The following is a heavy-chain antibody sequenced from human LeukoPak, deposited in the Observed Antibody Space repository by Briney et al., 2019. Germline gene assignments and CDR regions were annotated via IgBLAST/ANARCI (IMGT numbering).Heavy chain of an antibody. CDR1: GFTFSSYW. J-gene: IGHJ4*02. V-gene: IGHV3-74*01. CDR2: IKTDGSST. Sequence: TGGSLRLSCAASGFTFSSYWMHWVRQAPGKGLVWVSRIKTDGSSTSYADSVKGRFTISRDNAKSTLYLQMNSLRAEDTAVYYCVRDFMYSSSCTGCWGQGTLVTVSS. D-gene: IGHD6-13*01. CDR3: VRDFMYSSSCTGC.